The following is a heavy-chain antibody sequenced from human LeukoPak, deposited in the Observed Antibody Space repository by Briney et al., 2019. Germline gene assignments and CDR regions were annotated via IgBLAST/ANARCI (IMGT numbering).Heavy chain of an antibody. CDR1: GFTFSSFG. Sequence: GGSLRLSCVASGFTFSSFGMHWVRQAPGKGLEWVAVLSYDGSNSYYADSVKGRFTISRDNSKNTLYLQMNSLRAEDTALCYCAKDASTVTLHADYWGQGTLVTVSS. CDR3: AKDASTVTLHADY. V-gene: IGHV3-30*18. D-gene: IGHD4-17*01. J-gene: IGHJ4*02. CDR2: LSYDGSNS.